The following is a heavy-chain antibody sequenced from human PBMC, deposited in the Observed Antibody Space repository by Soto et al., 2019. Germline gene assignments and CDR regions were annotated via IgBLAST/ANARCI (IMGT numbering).Heavy chain of an antibody. J-gene: IGHJ4*02. CDR2: INNSGRT. CDR3: ATNDAVVVTAPFDY. CDR1: GGSVSISPQY. V-gene: IGHV4-39*01. D-gene: IGHD2-21*02. Sequence: PSETLSLTCTVSGGSVSISPQYWGCIRQPPGKGLEWIGSINNSGRTYSNPPLKSRVTMSVDMSKNQFSLKLRSVTAADTAVYYCATNDAVVVTAPFDYWGQGTLVTVSS.